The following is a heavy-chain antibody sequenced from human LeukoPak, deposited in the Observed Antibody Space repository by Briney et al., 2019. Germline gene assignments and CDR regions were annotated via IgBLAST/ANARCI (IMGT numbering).Heavy chain of an antibody. Sequence: GASVKVSCKSSVYIFTDYYMHWVRQAPAQGRVWMGWINPMTGGTNNAQKFQGRVTMTRDTSISSIRAAYMELSRLRSDDTAVYYCARVSGLGYFDYWGQGTLVTVSS. CDR3: ARVSGLGYFDY. CDR2: INPMTGGT. CDR1: VYIFTDYY. J-gene: IGHJ4*02. V-gene: IGHV1-2*02. D-gene: IGHD2/OR15-2a*01.